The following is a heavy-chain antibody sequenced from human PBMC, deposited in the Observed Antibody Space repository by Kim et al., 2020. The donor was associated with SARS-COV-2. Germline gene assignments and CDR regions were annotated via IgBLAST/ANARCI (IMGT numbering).Heavy chain of an antibody. CDR3: AHYGSGSYFGPSHYYYGMDV. CDR1: GFTVSSNY. D-gene: IGHD3-10*01. V-gene: IGHV3-53*01. CDR2: IYSGGST. Sequence: GGSLRLSCAASGFTVSSNYMSWVRQAPGKGLEWVSVIYSGGSTYYADSVKGRFTISRDNSKNTLYLQMNSLRAEDTAVYYCAHYGSGSYFGPSHYYYGMDVWGQGTTVTVSS. J-gene: IGHJ6*02.